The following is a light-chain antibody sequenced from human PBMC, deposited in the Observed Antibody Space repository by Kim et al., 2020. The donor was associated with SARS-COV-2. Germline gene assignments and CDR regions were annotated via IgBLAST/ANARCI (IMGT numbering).Light chain of an antibody. Sequence: TIAFTGSSSNSGAGYDVHWYQQLPGTAPKLHIYGNTNRPAGVPDRFSGSKSGTSASLAITGLQAEDEADYYCQSYDSSLSGLDVVFGGGTQLTVL. CDR2: GNT. V-gene: IGLV1-40*01. CDR3: QSYDSSLSGLDVV. J-gene: IGLJ2*01. CDR1: SSNSGAGYD.